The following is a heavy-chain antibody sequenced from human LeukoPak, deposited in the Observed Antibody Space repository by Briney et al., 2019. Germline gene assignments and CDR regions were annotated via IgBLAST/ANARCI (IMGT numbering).Heavy chain of an antibody. Sequence: PSETLSLTCAVYGGSFSGYYWSWIRQPPGKGREWIGEINHSGSTNYNPSLKSRVTISVDTSKNQFSLKLSSVTAADTAVYYCARAYDFWSGYYGYWGQGTLVTVSS. CDR1: GGSFSGYY. J-gene: IGHJ4*02. CDR2: INHSGST. V-gene: IGHV4-34*01. CDR3: ARAYDFWSGYYGY. D-gene: IGHD3-3*01.